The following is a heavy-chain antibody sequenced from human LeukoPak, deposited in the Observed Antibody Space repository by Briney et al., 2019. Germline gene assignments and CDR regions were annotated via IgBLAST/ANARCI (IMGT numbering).Heavy chain of an antibody. Sequence: PSETLSLTCTVSGGSISSSSYYWGWIRQPPGKGLEWIGSIYYSGSTYYNPSLKSRVTISVDTSKNQFSLKLSSVTAADTAAYYCARPRYCSSTSCYPQGGWFDPWGQGTLVTVSS. CDR3: ARPRYCSSTSCYPQGGWFDP. J-gene: IGHJ5*02. CDR2: IYYSGST. D-gene: IGHD2-2*01. V-gene: IGHV4-39*01. CDR1: GGSISSSSYY.